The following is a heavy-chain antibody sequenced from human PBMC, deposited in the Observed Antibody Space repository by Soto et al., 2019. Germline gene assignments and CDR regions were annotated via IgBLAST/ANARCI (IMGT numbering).Heavy chain of an antibody. Sequence: EEQLLASGGGWVQPGGSLRVSCVASGFSFSNFAMSWVRQVPGKGLEWVSVISESGGGTNYVDAVKGRFTISSDNYKNTVYLHMSSLRVEDTAIYHCAKHGGGSGSDDTDGFDVWGQGTTVTVSS. D-gene: IGHD3-10*01. CDR3: AKHGGGSGSDDTDGFDV. CDR1: GFSFSNFA. J-gene: IGHJ6*02. CDR2: ISESGGGT. V-gene: IGHV3-23*01.